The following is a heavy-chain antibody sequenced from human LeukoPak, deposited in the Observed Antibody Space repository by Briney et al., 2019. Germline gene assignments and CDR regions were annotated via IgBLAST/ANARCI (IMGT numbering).Heavy chain of an antibody. Sequence: GASVTVSCKASGGTFSSYAISWVRQAPGQGLEWMGGIIPIFGTASYAQKFQGRVTITTDESTSTAYMELSSLRSEDTAVYYCARGQLWLRYFDYWGQGTLVTVSS. J-gene: IGHJ4*02. CDR2: IIPIFGTA. D-gene: IGHD5-18*01. V-gene: IGHV1-69*05. CDR3: ARGQLWLRYFDY. CDR1: GGTFSSYA.